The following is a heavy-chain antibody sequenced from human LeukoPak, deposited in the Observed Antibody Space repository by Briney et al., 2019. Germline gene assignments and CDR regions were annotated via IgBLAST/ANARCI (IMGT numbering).Heavy chain of an antibody. J-gene: IGHJ4*02. CDR3: ARHYSSSWYYFDY. Sequence: SETLSLTCAVSGYSISSGYYWGWIRQPPGKGLEWIGSIYHSGSTYYNPSLKSRVTISVDKSTNQFSLKLSSVTAADTAVYYCARHYSSSWYYFDYWGQGTLVTVSS. CDR2: IYHSGST. V-gene: IGHV4-38-2*01. CDR1: GYSISSGYY. D-gene: IGHD6-13*01.